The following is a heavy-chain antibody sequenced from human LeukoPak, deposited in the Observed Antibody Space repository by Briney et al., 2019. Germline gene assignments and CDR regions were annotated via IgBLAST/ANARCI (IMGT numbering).Heavy chain of an antibody. J-gene: IGHJ4*02. D-gene: IGHD5-18*01. CDR2: IYYSGST. V-gene: IGHV4-61*08. CDR3: ARSRGYSYYFDY. CDR1: GGSISSGGYY. Sequence: SQTLSLTCTVSGGSISSGGYYWSWIRQHPGKGLEWIGYIYYSGSTNYNPSLKSRVTISVDTSKNQFSLKLSSVTAADTAVYYCARSRGYSYYFDYWGQGTLVTVSS.